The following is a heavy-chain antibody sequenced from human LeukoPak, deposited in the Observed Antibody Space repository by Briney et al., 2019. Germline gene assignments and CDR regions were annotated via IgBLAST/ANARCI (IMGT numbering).Heavy chain of an antibody. J-gene: IGHJ4*02. D-gene: IGHD3-3*01. Sequence: SETLSLTCAVYGGSFSGYYWSWIRQPPGKGLEWIGEINHSGSTNYNPSLKSRVTISVDTSKSQFSLKLSSVTAADTAVYYCARGGGYDFWSGYSTNRKFDYWGQGTLVTVSS. CDR1: GGSFSGYY. CDR3: ARGGGYDFWSGYSTNRKFDY. CDR2: INHSGST. V-gene: IGHV4-34*01.